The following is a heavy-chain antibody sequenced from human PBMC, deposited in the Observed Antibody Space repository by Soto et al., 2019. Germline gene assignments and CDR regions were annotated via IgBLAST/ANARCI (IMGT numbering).Heavy chain of an antibody. CDR3: ASHSSYDLSPSDYGMDV. CDR1: GYSFTSYW. V-gene: IGHV5-10-1*01. CDR2: IDPSDSYT. Sequence: LKISCKGSGYSFTSYWISWVRQMPGKGLEWMGRIDPSDSYTNYSPSFQGHVTISADKSISTAYLQWSSLKASDTAMYYCASHSSYDLSPSDYGMDVWGQGTTVTVYS. J-gene: IGHJ6*02. D-gene: IGHD5-12*01.